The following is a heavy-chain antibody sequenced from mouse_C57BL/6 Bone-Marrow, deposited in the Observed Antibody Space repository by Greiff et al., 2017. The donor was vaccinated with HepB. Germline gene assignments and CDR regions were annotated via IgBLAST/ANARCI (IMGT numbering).Heavy chain of an antibody. J-gene: IGHJ3*01. CDR2: IHPNSGST. D-gene: IGHD1-1*01. V-gene: IGHV1-64*01. Sequence: VQLQQPGAELVKPGASVKLSCKASGYTFTSYWMHWVKQRPGQGLEWIGMIHPNSGSTNYNEKFKSKATLTVDKSSSTAYMQLSSLTSEDSAVYYCAKGPLTTVVPSFAYWGQGTLVTVSA. CDR1: GYTFTSYW. CDR3: AKGPLTTVVPSFAY.